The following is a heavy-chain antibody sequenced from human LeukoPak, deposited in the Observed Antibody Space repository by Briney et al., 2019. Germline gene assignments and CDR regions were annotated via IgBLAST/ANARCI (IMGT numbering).Heavy chain of an antibody. CDR1: GGSITGYY. Sequence: SETLSLTCAVYGGSITGYYWSWIRQTPGRGLEWVGEIHYSGATSYNPSLKSRATISTDTSKNQFSLRLSSVTAADTAVYYCARGNILAGYCFDFWGQGALVTVSS. CDR3: ARGNILAGYCFDF. D-gene: IGHD3-9*01. CDR2: IHYSGAT. J-gene: IGHJ4*02. V-gene: IGHV4-34*01.